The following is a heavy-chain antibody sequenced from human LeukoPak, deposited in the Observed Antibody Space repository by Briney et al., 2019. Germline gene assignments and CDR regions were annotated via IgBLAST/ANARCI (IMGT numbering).Heavy chain of an antibody. D-gene: IGHD5-12*01. CDR2: ISSNSSYT. Sequence: PGGSLRLSCAASGFTFSDYYMSWIRQAPGKGLEWVSYISSNSSYTNYADSVKGRFTISRDNAKNSLYLQMNSLRAEDTAVYYCASTYDANYYGMDVWGKGTTVTVSS. CDR1: GFTFSDYY. V-gene: IGHV3-11*06. J-gene: IGHJ6*04. CDR3: ASTYDANYYGMDV.